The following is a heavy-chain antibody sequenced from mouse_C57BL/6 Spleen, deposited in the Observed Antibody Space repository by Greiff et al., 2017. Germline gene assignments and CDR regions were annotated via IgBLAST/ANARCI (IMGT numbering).Heavy chain of an antibody. V-gene: IGHV2-9-1*01. Sequence: VQLQQSGPGLVAPSQSLSITCTVSGFSLTSYAISWVRQPPGKGLEWLGVIWTGGGTNYNSALKSRLSISKDNSKSQVFLKMNSLQTDDTARYYCAPYSYGSSYAMDYWGQGTSVTVSS. J-gene: IGHJ4*01. D-gene: IGHD1-1*01. CDR2: IWTGGGT. CDR1: GFSLTSYA. CDR3: APYSYGSSYAMDY.